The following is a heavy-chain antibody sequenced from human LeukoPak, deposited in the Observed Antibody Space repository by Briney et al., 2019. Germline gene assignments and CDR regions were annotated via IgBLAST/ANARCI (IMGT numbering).Heavy chain of an antibody. Sequence: NPSETLSLTCTVSGGSISSYYWSWIRQPPGKGLEWIGYIYYSGSTNYNPSLKSRVTISVDTSKNQFSLKLSSVTAADTAVYYCARAGVVITDFYFDYWGQGTLVTVSS. V-gene: IGHV4-59*01. D-gene: IGHD3-22*01. CDR3: ARAGVVITDFYFDY. CDR2: IYYSGST. CDR1: GGSISSYY. J-gene: IGHJ4*02.